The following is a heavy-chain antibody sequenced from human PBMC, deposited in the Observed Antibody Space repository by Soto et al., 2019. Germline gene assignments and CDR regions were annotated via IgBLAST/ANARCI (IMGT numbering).Heavy chain of an antibody. CDR1: GFTFSSYG. V-gene: IGHV3-30*18. CDR2: ISYDGSNK. D-gene: IGHD1-1*01. J-gene: IGHJ6*02. CDR3: AKDHNDNHGRWTERPGSYYYYYGMDV. Sequence: QVQLVESGGGVVQPGRSLRLSCAASGFTFSSYGMHWVHQAPGKGLEWVAVISYDGSNKYYADSVKGRFTISRDNSKNTLYLQMNSLRAEDTAVYYCAKDHNDNHGRWTERPGSYYYYYGMDVWGQGTTVTVSS.